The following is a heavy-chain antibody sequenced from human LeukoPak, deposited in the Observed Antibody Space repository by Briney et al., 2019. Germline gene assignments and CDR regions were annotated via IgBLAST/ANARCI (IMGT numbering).Heavy chain of an antibody. D-gene: IGHD6-13*01. CDR2: INHRGST. J-gene: IGHJ4*02. CDR1: GGSFSAYY. V-gene: IGHV4-34*01. CDR3: AEIAAAGTLFDY. Sequence: PSETLSLTCAVYGGSFSAYYWSWIRQPPGKGLEWIGEINHRGSTNYNPSFMSRVTMSVDTSKNQFSLKLSSVTAADTAVYYCAEIAAAGTLFDYWGQGTLVTVSS.